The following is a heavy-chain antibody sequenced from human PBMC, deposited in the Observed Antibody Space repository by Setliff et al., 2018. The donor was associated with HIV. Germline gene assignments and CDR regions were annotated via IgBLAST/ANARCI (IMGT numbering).Heavy chain of an antibody. D-gene: IGHD2-15*01. V-gene: IGHV1-46*01. CDR3: AEVTCSPDSCFLDY. CDR1: GSTFITYH. CDR2: INPDTGST. J-gene: IGHJ4*02. Sequence: ASVKVSCKASGSTFITYHVHWVRQAPGQGLEWMGIINPDTGSTSYAQKFQGRVTMTWDTSSGTVYMDLNSLKSEDTAVYYCAEVTCSPDSCFLDYWGQGTLVTVSS.